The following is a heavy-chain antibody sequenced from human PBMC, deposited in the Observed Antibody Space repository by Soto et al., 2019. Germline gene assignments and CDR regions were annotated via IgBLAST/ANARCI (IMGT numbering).Heavy chain of an antibody. J-gene: IGHJ4*02. Sequence: TLSLTRTVSGCTSSYGGFSQSWIRQSPGKGLEWIGYISHLENTYLHPSFKSRLTMSIDRTRNQFSLKLSSVTAADMAVYYCARGGCHDSFDSWGQCDLVTVSS. D-gene: IGHD6-19*01. CDR3: ARGGCHDSFDS. V-gene: IGHV4-30-2*06. CDR2: ISHLENT. CDR1: GCTSSYGGFS.